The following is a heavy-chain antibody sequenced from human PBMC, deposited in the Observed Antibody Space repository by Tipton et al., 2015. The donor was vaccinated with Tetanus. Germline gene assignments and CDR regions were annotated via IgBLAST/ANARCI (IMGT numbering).Heavy chain of an antibody. CDR3: ARANNEFPKKGPFDS. CDR2: IKQDGSEK. V-gene: IGHV3-7*01. Sequence: SLRLSCEASGFTFNTYWMNWVRQAPGKGLEWVANIKQDGSEKYYVDSVKGRFTISRDNAKNSLYLQMNSLRAEDTAVYYCARANNEFPKKGPFDSWGQGRLVIVSS. D-gene: IGHD1-1*01. CDR1: GFTFNTYW. J-gene: IGHJ4*02.